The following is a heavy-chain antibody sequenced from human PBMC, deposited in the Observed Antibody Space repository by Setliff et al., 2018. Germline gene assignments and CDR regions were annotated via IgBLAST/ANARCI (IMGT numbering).Heavy chain of an antibody. J-gene: IGHJ4*02. D-gene: IGHD1-26*01. CDR2: VYANGIT. CDR1: GGSISSGSYY. CDR3: ARGPRYSGSYYVNY. V-gene: IGHV4-61*02. Sequence: PSETLSLTCTVSGGSISSGSYYWSWIRQPAGKGLEWIGRVYANGITDYSPSLKSRVTISVDTSKNQFSLNLSSVTAADTAVYYCARGPRYSGSYYVNYWGQGTLVTVSS.